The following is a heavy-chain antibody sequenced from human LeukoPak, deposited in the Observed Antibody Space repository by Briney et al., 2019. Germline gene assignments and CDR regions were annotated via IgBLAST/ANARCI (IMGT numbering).Heavy chain of an antibody. Sequence: GGSLRLSCAASGFTFSSYSMNWVRQAPGKGLEWVSSISSSSSYIYYADSVKGRFTISRDNSKNTLYLQMNSLRAEDTAVYYCAKAFEGTESGSYYDYWGQGTLVTVSS. CDR3: AKAFEGTESGSYYDY. V-gene: IGHV3-21*01. J-gene: IGHJ4*02. CDR1: GFTFSSYS. CDR2: ISSSSSYI. D-gene: IGHD1-26*01.